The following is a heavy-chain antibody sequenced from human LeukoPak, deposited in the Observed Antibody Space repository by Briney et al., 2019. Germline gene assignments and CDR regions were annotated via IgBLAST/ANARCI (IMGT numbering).Heavy chain of an antibody. CDR3: AKGGYVPG. CDR2: ISGSGGST. CDR1: GFTFRSYG. D-gene: IGHD3-16*01. V-gene: IGHV3-23*01. Sequence: GGSLRLPCAASGFTFRSYGMSWVRQAPGKGLEWVSAISGSGGSTYYADSVKGRFTISRDNSKNTLFLQMNSLTAEDTAIYYCAKGGYVPGWGQGTLVTVSS. J-gene: IGHJ4*02.